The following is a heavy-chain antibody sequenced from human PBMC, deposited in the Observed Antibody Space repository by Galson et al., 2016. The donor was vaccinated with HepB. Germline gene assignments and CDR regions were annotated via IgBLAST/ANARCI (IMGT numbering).Heavy chain of an antibody. CDR3: VKEVGTGFGGVFDS. D-gene: IGHD3-10*01. CDR1: GFAXXDYX. CDR2: VXWNSGST. Sequence: RLSXXVSGFAXXDYXXXWVXXXPGXXLEWVXGVXWNSGSTGYAASVKGRFTISRDNAKNSLYLQMNSLRTEDPALYYSVKEVGTGFGGVFDSWGQGTLVTVSS. V-gene: IGHV3-9*01. J-gene: IGHJ4*02.